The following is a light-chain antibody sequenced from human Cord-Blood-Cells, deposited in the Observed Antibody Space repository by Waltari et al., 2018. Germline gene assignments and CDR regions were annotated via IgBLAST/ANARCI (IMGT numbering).Light chain of an antibody. J-gene: IGKJ1*01. V-gene: IGKV3-20*01. CDR3: QQYGSSPT. CDR2: GAS. CDR1: QSVSSSH. Sequence: IVLPQSPGTLSLSPGARATLSCRASQSVSSSHLAWYQQKPGQAPRLLIYGASSRATGIPDRFSGSGSGTDFTLTISRLEPEDFAVYYCQQYGSSPTFGQGTKVEIK.